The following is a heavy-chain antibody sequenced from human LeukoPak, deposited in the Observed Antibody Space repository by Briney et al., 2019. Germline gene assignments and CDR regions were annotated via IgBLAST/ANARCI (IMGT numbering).Heavy chain of an antibody. CDR2: IRYDGSNK. CDR1: GFTFSSYG. J-gene: IGHJ4*02. V-gene: IGHV3-30*02. D-gene: IGHD5-12*01. Sequence: GGSLRLSCAASGFTFSSYGMHWVRQAPGKGLEWVAFIRYDGSNKYYADSVKGRFTISRDNSKNTLYLQMNSLRAEDTAVYYCARAGGYSGYDRGSLRYWGQGTLVTVSS. CDR3: ARAGGYSGYDRGSLRY.